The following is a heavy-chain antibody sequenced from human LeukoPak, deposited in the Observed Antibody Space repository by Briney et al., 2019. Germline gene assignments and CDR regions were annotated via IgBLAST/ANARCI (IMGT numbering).Heavy chain of an antibody. CDR1: GYTFTSYA. Sequence: ASVKVSCKASGYTFTSYAMHWVRQAPGQRLEWMGWINAGNGNTKYSQKFQGRVTITRDTSASTAYMELSSLRSDDTALYYCARGPGITVAGGDDYWGQGALVTVSS. CDR3: ARGPGITVAGGDDY. V-gene: IGHV1-3*01. D-gene: IGHD6-19*01. CDR2: INAGNGNT. J-gene: IGHJ4*02.